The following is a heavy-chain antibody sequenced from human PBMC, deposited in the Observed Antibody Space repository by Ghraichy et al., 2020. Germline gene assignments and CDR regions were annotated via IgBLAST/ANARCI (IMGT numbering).Heavy chain of an antibody. Sequence: SETLSLTCTVSGGSISSYYWSWIRQPPGKGLEWIGYIYTSGSTNYNPSLKSRVTISVDTSKNQFSLKLSSVTAADTAVYYCARINYYDIIGLWYFDLWGRGTLVTVSS. CDR2: IYTSGST. D-gene: IGHD3-22*01. J-gene: IGHJ2*01. CDR1: GGSISSYY. V-gene: IGHV4-4*09. CDR3: ARINYYDIIGLWYFDL.